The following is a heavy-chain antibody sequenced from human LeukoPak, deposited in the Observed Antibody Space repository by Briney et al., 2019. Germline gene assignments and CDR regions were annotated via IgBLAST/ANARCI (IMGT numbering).Heavy chain of an antibody. CDR1: GYTLTELS. Sequence: ASVKVSCKVSGYTLTELSMHWVRQAPGKGLEWMGGFDPEDGETIYAQKFQGRVTMTEDTSTDTAYMELSSPRSEDTAVYYCATMYYDFWSGYYTGLDYWGQGTLVTVSS. J-gene: IGHJ4*02. CDR3: ATMYYDFWSGYYTGLDY. D-gene: IGHD3-3*01. V-gene: IGHV1-24*01. CDR2: FDPEDGET.